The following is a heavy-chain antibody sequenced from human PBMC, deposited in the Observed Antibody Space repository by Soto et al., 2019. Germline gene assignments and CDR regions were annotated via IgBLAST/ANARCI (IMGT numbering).Heavy chain of an antibody. V-gene: IGHV3-53*01. D-gene: IGHD4-17*01. Sequence: GGSLRLSCAASGFTVSRDYMSWVRQAPGKGLEWVSVIYTGGSTYYADSVKGRFTFSRDNSKNTLYLQMNSLRAEDTAVYYCARAYGGNPALFDPWGQGTLVTASS. J-gene: IGHJ5*02. CDR2: IYTGGST. CDR1: GFTVSRDY. CDR3: ARAYGGNPALFDP.